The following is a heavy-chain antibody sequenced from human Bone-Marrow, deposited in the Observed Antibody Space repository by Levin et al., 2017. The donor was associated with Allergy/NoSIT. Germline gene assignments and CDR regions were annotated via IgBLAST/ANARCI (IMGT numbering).Heavy chain of an antibody. CDR2: IWYDGSNK. J-gene: IGHJ6*02. CDR1: GFTFSSYG. CDR3: ARDGPLWEGDYYYYYYGMDG. V-gene: IGHV3-33*01. D-gene: IGHD3-10*01. Sequence: GESLKISCAASGFTFSSYGMHWVRQAPGKGLEWVAVIWYDGSNKYYADSVKGRFTISRDNSKNTLYLQMNSLRAEDTAVYYCARDGPLWEGDYYYYYYGMDGWGQGTTVTVSS.